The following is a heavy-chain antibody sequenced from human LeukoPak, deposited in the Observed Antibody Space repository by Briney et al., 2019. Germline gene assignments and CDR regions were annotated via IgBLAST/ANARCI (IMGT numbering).Heavy chain of an antibody. CDR2: INPNSGGT. Sequence: ASVKVSCKASGYTFTSYYMHWVRRAPGQGLEWMGWINPNSGGTNYAQKFQGRVTMTRDTSISTAYMELSRLRSDDTAVYYCARGPAYSIGLDYWGQGTLVTVSS. V-gene: IGHV1-2*02. J-gene: IGHJ4*02. D-gene: IGHD6-19*01. CDR3: ARGPAYSIGLDY. CDR1: GYTFTSYY.